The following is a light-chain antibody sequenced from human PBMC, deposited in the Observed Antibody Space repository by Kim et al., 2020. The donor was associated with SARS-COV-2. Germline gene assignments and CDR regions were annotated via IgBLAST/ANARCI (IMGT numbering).Light chain of an antibody. V-gene: IGKV1-5*03. CDR3: QQYNSYSIT. CDR2: KAS. CDR1: QSISSR. J-gene: IGKJ5*01. Sequence: ASVGDRVTITCRASQSISSRLAWYQQKPGKAPKLLVYKASSLESGVPSRFSGSGSGTEFTLTISSLQPDDFATYYCQQYNSYSITFGQGTRLEIK.